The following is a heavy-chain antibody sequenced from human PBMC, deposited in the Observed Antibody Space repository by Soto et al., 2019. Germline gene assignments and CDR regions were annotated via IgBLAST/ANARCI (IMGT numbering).Heavy chain of an antibody. CDR3: SRDAWAGGDYIDS. CDR1: GGSISSGDYY. J-gene: IGHJ4*02. Sequence: TSETLSLTCTVSGGSISSGDYYWSWIRQPPGKGLEWIEYIYYSGSTYYNPSLKSRVTMSVDTSKNQFSLLLSSVTAADTAVYYCSRDAWAGGDYIDSRGQGTLVTVSS. V-gene: IGHV4-30-4*01. D-gene: IGHD2-21*01. CDR2: IYYSGST.